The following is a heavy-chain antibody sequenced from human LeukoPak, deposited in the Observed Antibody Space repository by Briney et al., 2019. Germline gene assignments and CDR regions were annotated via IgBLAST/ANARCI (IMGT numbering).Heavy chain of an antibody. D-gene: IGHD4-17*01. CDR1: GFAFSTYN. V-gene: IGHV3-21*01. J-gene: IGHJ4*02. Sequence: GGSLRLSCATSGFAFSTYNMNWVRQAPGKGLEWVSSISSSSTYIYYADSVKGRFTISRDNAKNSLYLQINSLRAEDTAVYYCARTRITVTTRSWDYWGQGTLVTVSS. CDR2: ISSSSTYI. CDR3: ARTRITVTTRSWDY.